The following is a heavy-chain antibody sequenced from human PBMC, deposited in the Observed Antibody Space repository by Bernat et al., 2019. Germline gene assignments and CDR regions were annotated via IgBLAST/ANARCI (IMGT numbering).Heavy chain of an antibody. CDR3: ARGGGYDFWRVHFDY. D-gene: IGHD3-3*01. CDR1: GGSISSGGYY. CDR2: IYHSGST. V-gene: IGHV4-30-2*01. Sequence: QVQLQESGPGLVKPSQTLSLTCTVSGGSISSGGYYWSWIRQPPGKGLEWIGYIYHSGSTYYNPSLKSRVTISVDRSKNQFSLKLSSVTAADTAVYYCARGGGYDFWRVHFDYWGQGTLVTVSS. J-gene: IGHJ4*02.